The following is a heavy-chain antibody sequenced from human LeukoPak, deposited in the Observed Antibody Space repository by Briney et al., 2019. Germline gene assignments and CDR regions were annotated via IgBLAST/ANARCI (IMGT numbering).Heavy chain of an antibody. CDR3: ARDPDY. J-gene: IGHJ4*02. CDR2: IYTSGST. V-gene: IGHV4-61*02. Sequence: SQTLSLTCTVSDGPIRSGSYYWSWIRQPAGKGLEWIGRIYTSGSTNYNPSLKSRVTISVDTSKNQFSLKLSSVTAADTAVYYCARDPDYWGQGTLVTVSS. CDR1: DGPIRSGSYY.